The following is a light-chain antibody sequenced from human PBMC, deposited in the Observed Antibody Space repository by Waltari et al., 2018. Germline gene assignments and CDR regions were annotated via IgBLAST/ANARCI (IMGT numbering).Light chain of an antibody. CDR1: SGPSHYA. CDR3: QTWGTDFRV. J-gene: IGLJ3*02. CDR2: LNSDGSH. Sequence: QVVLTQSPSASASLGASVKPTCTLSSGPSHYAIAWHQQQPEKGPRYLMKLNSDGSHFKGDVIPGRFSGSSSGAERYLTISSLQSDDEADYYCQTWGTDFRVFGGGTKLTVL. V-gene: IGLV4-69*01.